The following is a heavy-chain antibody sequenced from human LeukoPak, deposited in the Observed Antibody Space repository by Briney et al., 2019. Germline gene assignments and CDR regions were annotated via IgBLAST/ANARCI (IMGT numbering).Heavy chain of an antibody. V-gene: IGHV3-21*01. J-gene: IGHJ3*02. Sequence: GGSLRLSCAASGFTFSDYTMNWVRLAPGKGLEWVSSISGSSNYIYYADSVKGRFTISRGNAKNSLYLQMNSLRVEDTAVYYCARDESGDNDAFDIWGQGTMVTVSS. CDR2: ISGSSNYI. CDR3: ARDESGDNDAFDI. CDR1: GFTFSDYT. D-gene: IGHD2-21*01.